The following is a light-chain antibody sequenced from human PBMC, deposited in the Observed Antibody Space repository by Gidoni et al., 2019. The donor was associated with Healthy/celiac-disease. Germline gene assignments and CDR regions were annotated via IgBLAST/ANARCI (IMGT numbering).Light chain of an antibody. CDR1: QSVSSN. Sequence: EIVMTQSTATLSVSPGERATLSCRASQSVSSNLAWYQQKPGQAARLLIYGASTRATEYTLTISSLQYEDFAVYYCQQYNNWPPWTFGQGTKVEIK. J-gene: IGKJ1*01. CDR3: QQYNNWPPWT. V-gene: IGKV3-15*01. CDR2: GAS.